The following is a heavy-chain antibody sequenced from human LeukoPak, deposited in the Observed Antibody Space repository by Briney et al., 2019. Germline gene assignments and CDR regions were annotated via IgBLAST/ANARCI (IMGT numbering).Heavy chain of an antibody. CDR3: ARDLGY. CDR1: GFTFSSYA. J-gene: IGHJ4*02. CDR2: IRDSGSST. Sequence: PGGSLRLSCAASGFTFSSYAMSWVRQAPGKGLEWVSAIRDSGSSTHYADSVKGRFTISRDNAKNSLYLQMNSLRAEDTAVYYCARDLGYWGQGTLVTVSS. V-gene: IGHV3-21*01.